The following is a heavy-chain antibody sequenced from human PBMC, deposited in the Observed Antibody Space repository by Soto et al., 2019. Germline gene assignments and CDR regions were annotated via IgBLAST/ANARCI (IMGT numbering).Heavy chain of an antibody. D-gene: IGHD3-16*01. V-gene: IGHV1-18*01. CDR3: ARGGTPIDY. CDR1: GYTFTNFG. J-gene: IGHJ4*02. CDR2: ISTYNGNT. Sequence: QVQLVQSGAEVKKPGASVKVSCKTSGYTFTNFGISWVRQAPGQGLEWMGWISTYNGNTNYAQKFQGSVTMTTDTSTSTAYMELRRLRSYDTAVYYWARGGTPIDYWGQGTLVTVSS.